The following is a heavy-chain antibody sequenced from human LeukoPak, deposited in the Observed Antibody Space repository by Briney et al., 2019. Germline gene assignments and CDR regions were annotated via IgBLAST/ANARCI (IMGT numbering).Heavy chain of an antibody. CDR2: INPSGGIT. CDR3: ARDPGWKEFDY. CDR1: GYTFISYY. Sequence: ASVKVSCKASGYTFISYYMHWVRQAPGQGLEWMGIINPSGGITEYAQKFPGRVTMTRDTSTSTVYMELSSLRSEDTAVYYCARDPGWKEFDYWGQGTLVTVSS. V-gene: IGHV1-46*03. J-gene: IGHJ4*02. D-gene: IGHD1-1*01.